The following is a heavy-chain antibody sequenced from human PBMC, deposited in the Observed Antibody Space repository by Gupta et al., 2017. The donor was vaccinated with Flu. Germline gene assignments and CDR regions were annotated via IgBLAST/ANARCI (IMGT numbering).Heavy chain of an antibody. J-gene: IGHJ6*02. Sequence: QVQLVQSGAEVKKPGPSVKVSCKASGGTFSSYAISWVRQAPGQGLEWMGGIIPIFGTANYAQKFQSRVTITADESTSTAYMELSSLRSEDTAVYYCARDARIITGTFSFDYYYYGMDVWGQGTTVTVSS. CDR3: ARDARIITGTFSFDYYYYGMDV. CDR2: IIPIFGTA. CDR1: GGTFSSYA. D-gene: IGHD1-20*01. V-gene: IGHV1-69*01.